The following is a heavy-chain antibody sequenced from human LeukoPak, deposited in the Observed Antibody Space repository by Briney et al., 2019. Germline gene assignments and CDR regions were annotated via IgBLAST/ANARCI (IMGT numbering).Heavy chain of an antibody. J-gene: IGHJ4*02. CDR3: ARDEYSSSCQGCYFDY. D-gene: IGHD6-13*01. Sequence: GGSLRLSCGASGFTFRNFGMSWVRQAPGKGLEWVSSISGSGGDTNYADSVKGRFTISRDNSKNTLYLQMNSLRAEDTAVYYCARDEYSSSCQGCYFDYWGQGTLVTVSS. CDR1: GFTFRNFG. V-gene: IGHV3-23*01. CDR2: ISGSGGDT.